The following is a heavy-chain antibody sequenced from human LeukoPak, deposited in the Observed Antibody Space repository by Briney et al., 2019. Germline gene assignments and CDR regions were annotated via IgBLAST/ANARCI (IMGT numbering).Heavy chain of an antibody. Sequence: SGTLSLTCTVSGGSISSYYWSWIRQPPGKGLELIGYIYNSGSTNYNPSLKSRITISVDTSKNQFSLKLSSVTAADTAVYYCARDSGSGSYYPEPYFDYWGQGTLVTVSS. CDR1: GGSISSYY. J-gene: IGHJ4*02. CDR2: IYNSGST. CDR3: ARDSGSGSYYPEPYFDY. D-gene: IGHD3-10*01. V-gene: IGHV4-59*01.